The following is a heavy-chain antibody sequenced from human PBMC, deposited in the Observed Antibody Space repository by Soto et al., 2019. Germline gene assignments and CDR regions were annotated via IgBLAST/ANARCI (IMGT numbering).Heavy chain of an antibody. CDR3: VRSYDY. J-gene: IGHJ4*02. CDR1: GFTFSSAW. CDR2: IKEDGSER. Sequence: EVQLVESGGGLVQPGGSLRLSCAASGFTFSSAWMTWVRQAPGKGLEWVANIKEDGSERYYVDSVEGRFTVSRDNAKNSLYLQMDSLRAEDTAIYYCVRSYDYCGQGTLVTVSS. V-gene: IGHV3-7*05.